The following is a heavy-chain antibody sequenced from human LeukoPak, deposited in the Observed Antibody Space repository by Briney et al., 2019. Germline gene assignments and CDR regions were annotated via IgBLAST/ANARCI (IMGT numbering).Heavy chain of an antibody. CDR2: FDPEDGET. Sequence: ASVKVSCKVSGYTLTELSMHWVRQAPGKGLEWMGGFDPEDGETIYAQKFQGRVTMTEDTSTDTAYMELSSLRSEDTAVYYCATEGISNDAFDIWGQGTMVTVSS. D-gene: IGHD2/OR15-2a*01. CDR1: GYTLTELS. CDR3: ATEGISNDAFDI. J-gene: IGHJ3*02. V-gene: IGHV1-24*01.